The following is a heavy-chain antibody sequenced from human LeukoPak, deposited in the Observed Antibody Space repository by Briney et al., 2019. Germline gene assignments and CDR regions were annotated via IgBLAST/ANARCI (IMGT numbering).Heavy chain of an antibody. CDR1: GGSISNFY. Sequence: KPSETLSLTCTVSGGSISNFYWSWIRQPPGKGLEWIGYIFYSGSTNYNPSLKSRVTISVDTSKNQFSLKLSSVTAADTAVYYCAREPGFDSSGYLNWFDPWGQGTLVTVSS. CDR2: IFYSGST. V-gene: IGHV4-59*01. D-gene: IGHD3-22*01. J-gene: IGHJ5*02. CDR3: AREPGFDSSGYLNWFDP.